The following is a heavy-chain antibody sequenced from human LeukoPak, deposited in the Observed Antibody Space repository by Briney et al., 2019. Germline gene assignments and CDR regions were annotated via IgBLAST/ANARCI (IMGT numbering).Heavy chain of an antibody. J-gene: IGHJ4*02. D-gene: IGHD4-23*01. V-gene: IGHV3-21*01. CDR3: ATGDYGGNPRGFAY. Sequence: GGSLRLSCAASGFTFSSYSMNWVRQAPGKGLEWVSSISSSSSYIYYADSVKGRFTMSRDNAKNSLYLQMNSLRAEDTAVYYCATGDYGGNPRGFAYWGQGTLVTVSS. CDR1: GFTFSSYS. CDR2: ISSSSSYI.